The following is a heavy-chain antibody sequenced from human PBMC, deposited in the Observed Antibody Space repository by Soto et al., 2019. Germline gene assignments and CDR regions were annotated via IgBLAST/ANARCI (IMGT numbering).Heavy chain of an antibody. D-gene: IGHD6-19*01. CDR1: GFTFSSYS. CDR2: ISSGSGYT. Sequence: PGGSLRLSCAGSGFTFSSYSMNWVRQAPGKGLEWVSSISSGSGYTYYGDSVKGRFTISRDNAKNSLYLQMNSLRVEDTALYYCARAEPGYICCWAGVDHYYYYYAMDVWGKGTTVTVSS. CDR3: ARAEPGYICCWAGVDHYYYYYAMDV. J-gene: IGHJ6*04. V-gene: IGHV3-21*04.